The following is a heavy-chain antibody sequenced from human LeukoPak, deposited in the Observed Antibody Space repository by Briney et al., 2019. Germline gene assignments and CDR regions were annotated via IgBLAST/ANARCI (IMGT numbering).Heavy chain of an antibody. V-gene: IGHV4-38-2*02. D-gene: IGHD3-3*01. CDR3: ARGGYDFWSGSSFDY. J-gene: IGHJ4*02. Sequence: SETLSLTCTVSGGSISSYYWSWIRQPPGKGLEWIGSIYHSGSTYYNPSLKSRVTISVDTSKNQFSLKLSSVTAADTAVYYCARGGYDFWSGSSFDYWGQGTLVTVSS. CDR1: GGSISSYY. CDR2: IYHSGST.